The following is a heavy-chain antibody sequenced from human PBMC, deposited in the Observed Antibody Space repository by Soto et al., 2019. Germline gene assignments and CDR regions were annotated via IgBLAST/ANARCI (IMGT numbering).Heavy chain of an antibody. CDR1: GGTFSSYA. Sequence: GASVQVSCKASGGTFSSYAISWVRQAPGQGLEWMRGIIPIVGTANYAQKFQGRVTITADESTSTAYMELSSLRSEDTAVYYCARDGPSYSYGPRYFDYWGQGTLVTVSS. D-gene: IGHD5-18*01. CDR2: IIPIVGTA. V-gene: IGHV1-69*13. J-gene: IGHJ4*02. CDR3: ARDGPSYSYGPRYFDY.